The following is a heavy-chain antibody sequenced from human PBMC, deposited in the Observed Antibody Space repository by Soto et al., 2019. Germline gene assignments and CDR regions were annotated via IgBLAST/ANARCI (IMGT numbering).Heavy chain of an antibody. CDR3: ARVRKLVGYFYSYMDV. D-gene: IGHD6-6*01. V-gene: IGHV1-18*01. Sequence: ASVKVSCKASGYTCTNYGIIWVRQAPGQGLEWMGWISAYNGDTHYTQRLQGRVSMTTDTSTSTAYMELRGLRSDDTAVYYCARVRKLVGYFYSYMDVWVKGSTVAVSS. CDR1: GYTCTNYG. CDR2: ISAYNGDT. J-gene: IGHJ6*03.